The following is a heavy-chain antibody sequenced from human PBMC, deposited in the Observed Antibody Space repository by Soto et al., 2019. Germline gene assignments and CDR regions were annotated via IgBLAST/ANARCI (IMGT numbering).Heavy chain of an antibody. CDR1: GFTFDDYG. Sequence: EVQLVESGGGVVRPGGSLRLSCAASGFTFDDYGMSWVRQAPGKGLEWVSGINWNGGSIFYADSVKGRFTISRDNDKNYLYLQMNSLRAEDTALYYCARDPPYYYGSGSYWFDPWGQGTLVTVSS. J-gene: IGHJ5*02. CDR2: INWNGGSI. V-gene: IGHV3-20*04. CDR3: ARDPPYYYGSGSYWFDP. D-gene: IGHD3-10*01.